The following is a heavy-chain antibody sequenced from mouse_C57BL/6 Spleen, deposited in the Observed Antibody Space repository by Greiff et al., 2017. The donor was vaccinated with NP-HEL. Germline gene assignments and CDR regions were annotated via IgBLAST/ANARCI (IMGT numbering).Heavy chain of an antibody. CDR2: ISYDGSN. V-gene: IGHV3-6*01. D-gene: IGHD4-1*01. CDR3: GKASNWDWYFDV. J-gene: IGHJ1*03. CDR1: GYSITSGYY. Sequence: EVKLQESGPGLVKPSQSLSLTCSVTGYSITSGYYWNWIRQFPGNKLEWMCYISYDGSNNYNPSLKNRITITRDTSKNQFFLKLNSVTAEDTATYYCGKASNWDWYFDVWGTGTTVTVSS.